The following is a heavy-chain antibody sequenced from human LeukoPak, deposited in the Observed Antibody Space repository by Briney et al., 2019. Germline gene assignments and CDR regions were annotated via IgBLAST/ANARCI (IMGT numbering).Heavy chain of an antibody. CDR2: IKEDGSET. Sequence: GGSLTLSCVASAFAISSNWMSWVRQAPGKELEWVASIKEDGSETYYVDSVKGRFTISRDNAKNSLYLQMNSLRAEDTAVYYCARDLHPRYYLPDYWGQGTLVTVSS. CDR1: AFAISSNW. J-gene: IGHJ4*02. D-gene: IGHD1-26*01. V-gene: IGHV3-7*04. CDR3: ARDLHPRYYLPDY.